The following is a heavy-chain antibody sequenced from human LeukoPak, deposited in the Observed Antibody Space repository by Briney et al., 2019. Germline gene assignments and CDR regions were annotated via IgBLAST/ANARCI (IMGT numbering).Heavy chain of an antibody. D-gene: IGHD3-10*01. Sequence: TLSLTCAVSGGSISSSNWWGWVRPPPGRGLECIGEIHHSGTTNYNSSLKSRVTISVDKSKNQFSLNLNFVTAADTAVYYCARRGSNYYGSGSYSPWGQGTLVTVSS. CDR1: GGSISSSNW. CDR3: ARRGSNYYGSGSYSP. V-gene: IGHV4-4*02. J-gene: IGHJ4*02. CDR2: IHHSGTT.